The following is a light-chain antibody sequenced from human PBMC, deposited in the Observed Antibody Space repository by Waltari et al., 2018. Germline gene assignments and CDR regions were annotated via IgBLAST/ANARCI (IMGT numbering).Light chain of an antibody. CDR3: QQYDSLPYI. V-gene: IGKV1-33*01. CDR1: QDISKW. CDR2: DAS. Sequence: DIQMTQSPSSLSAYVGDRVTITCQASQDISKWLKWYQHKPGKAPKLLIYDASNLQTGVPSRFSGSGSGTSFTFTITALQPEDVATYYCQQYDSLPYIVGQGTKLEIK. J-gene: IGKJ2*01.